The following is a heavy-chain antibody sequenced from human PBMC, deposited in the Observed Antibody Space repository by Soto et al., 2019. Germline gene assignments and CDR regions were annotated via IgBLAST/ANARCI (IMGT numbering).Heavy chain of an antibody. J-gene: IGHJ4*02. CDR1: GFTFSDYY. D-gene: IGHD3-10*01. CDR3: AREEKVKSLGSNFDY. Sequence: GSLRLSCAASGFTFSDYYMSWIRQAPGKGLEWVSYISSSGSTKYYADSVKGRFTISRDNAKNSLYLQMSSLRAEDTAVYYCAREEKVKSLGSNFDYWGQGTLVTVSS. CDR2: ISSSGSTK. V-gene: IGHV3-11*01.